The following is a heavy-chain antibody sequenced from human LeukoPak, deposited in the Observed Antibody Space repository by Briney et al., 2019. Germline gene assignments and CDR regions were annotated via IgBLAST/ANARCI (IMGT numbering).Heavy chain of an antibody. J-gene: IGHJ3*02. V-gene: IGHV3-7*01. CDR1: GLTFSSYW. D-gene: IGHD2-15*01. Sequence: PGGSLRLSCVASGLTFSSYWMTWVRQAPGKALEWVANIKEDGSAISYVDSVKGRFTISRDNAKNSLYLQMDSLRVEDTAVYYCARDYDYFSGHNLDAYDIWGQGTTVTVSS. CDR2: IKEDGSAI. CDR3: ARDYDYFSGHNLDAYDI.